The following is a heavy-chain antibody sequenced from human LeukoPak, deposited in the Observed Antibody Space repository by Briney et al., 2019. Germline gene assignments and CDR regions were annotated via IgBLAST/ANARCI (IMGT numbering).Heavy chain of an antibody. Sequence: ASMNVSCKASGYTFTSYGISWVRQAPGQGLEWMGWISAYNGNTNYAQKLQGRVTMTTDTSTSTAYMELRSLRSDDTAVYYCARDSSYYDSLDYWGQGTRVPVSS. V-gene: IGHV1-18*01. J-gene: IGHJ4*02. CDR3: ARDSSYYDSLDY. D-gene: IGHD3-22*01. CDR1: GYTFTSYG. CDR2: ISAYNGNT.